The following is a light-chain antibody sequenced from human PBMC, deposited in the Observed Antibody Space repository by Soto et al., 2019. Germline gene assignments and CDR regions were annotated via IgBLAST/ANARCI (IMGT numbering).Light chain of an antibody. CDR3: SSYAGSNTSYV. CDR2: EVS. Sequence: QSALTQPPSASGSPGQSVTISCTGTSSDVGGYNYDSWYQQHPGKAPKLMIYEVSKRPSGVPDRFSGSKSGNTASLTVSGLQAEDEADYYCSSYAGSNTSYVFGTGTKLTVL. V-gene: IGLV2-8*01. J-gene: IGLJ1*01. CDR1: SSDVGGYNY.